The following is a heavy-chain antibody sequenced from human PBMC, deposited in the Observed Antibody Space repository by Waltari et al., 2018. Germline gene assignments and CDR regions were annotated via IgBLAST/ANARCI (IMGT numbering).Heavy chain of an antibody. CDR3: ARGWWELPRPFFDY. V-gene: IGHV3-21*01. CDR2: ISSSSSYI. Sequence: EVQLVESGGGLVKPGGSLRLSCAASGFTFSSYSMNWVRQAPGKGLEWVSSISSSSSYIYYADSVKGRFTISRDNAKNSLYLQMNSLRAEDTAVYYCARGWWELPRPFFDYWGQGTLVTVSS. CDR1: GFTFSSYS. J-gene: IGHJ4*02. D-gene: IGHD1-26*01.